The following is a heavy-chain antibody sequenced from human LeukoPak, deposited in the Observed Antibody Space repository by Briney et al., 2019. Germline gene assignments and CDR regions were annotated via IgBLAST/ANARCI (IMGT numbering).Heavy chain of an antibody. CDR1: GYTFINYY. Sequence: GASVKVSCKASGYTFINYYMHWVRQASGQGLEWMGIINPSGGSAYYAQKFQGRVTMTSDVSTSTFHMELSSLRSEDTAVYYCARPVDTASLVNWGQGTLVTVSS. CDR3: ARPVDTASLVN. CDR2: INPSGGSA. V-gene: IGHV1-46*01. J-gene: IGHJ4*02. D-gene: IGHD5-18*01.